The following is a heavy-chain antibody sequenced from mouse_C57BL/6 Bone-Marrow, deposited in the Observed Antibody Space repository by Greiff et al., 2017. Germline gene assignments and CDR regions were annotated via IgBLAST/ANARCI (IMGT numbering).Heavy chain of an antibody. D-gene: IGHD2-1*01. J-gene: IGHJ4*01. V-gene: IGHV1-76*01. Sequence: QVQLQQSGAELVRPGASVKLSCKASGYTFTDYYINWVKQRPGQGLEWIALIYPGSGNTYYNEKFKGKATLTAEKSSSTAYMQLSSLTSEDSAVYFCARGRCNYYAMDYWGPGTSVTVSS. CDR2: IYPGSGNT. CDR1: GYTFTDYY. CDR3: ARGRCNYYAMDY.